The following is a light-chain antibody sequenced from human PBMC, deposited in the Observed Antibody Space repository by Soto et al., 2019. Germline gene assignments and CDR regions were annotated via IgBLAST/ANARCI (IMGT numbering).Light chain of an antibody. V-gene: IGLV2-8*01. Sequence: QSALTQPPSASGSPGQSVTISCTGTSSDVGGYNYVSWYQQHRGKAPKLMIYEVSKRPSGVPDRFSGSKSGNTASLTVSGLQAEDEADYYCSSYAGSNNYVFGTGTKLPVL. CDR1: SSDVGGYNY. CDR2: EVS. CDR3: SSYAGSNNYV. J-gene: IGLJ1*01.